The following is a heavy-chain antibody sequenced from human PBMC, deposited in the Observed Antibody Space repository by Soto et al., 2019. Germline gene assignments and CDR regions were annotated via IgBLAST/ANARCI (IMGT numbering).Heavy chain of an antibody. Sequence: GGSLRLSCAASGFTFSSHGMHWVRQAPGKGLEWVAVISYDGSNKYYADSVKGRFTISRDNSKNTLYLQMNSLRAEDTAVYYCAKNWNSALLWFGELSDYYYYYDMDVWGQGTTVTVSS. D-gene: IGHD3-10*01. J-gene: IGHJ6*02. CDR3: AKNWNSALLWFGELSDYYYYYDMDV. CDR1: GFTFSSHG. CDR2: ISYDGSNK. V-gene: IGHV3-30*18.